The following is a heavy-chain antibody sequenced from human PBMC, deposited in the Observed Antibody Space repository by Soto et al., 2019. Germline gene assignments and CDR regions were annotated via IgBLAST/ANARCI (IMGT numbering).Heavy chain of an antibody. V-gene: IGHV3-53*01. CDR3: ARDPGHGLDV. CDR2: MLSGGRT. D-gene: IGHD1-1*01. J-gene: IGHJ6*02. CDR1: GFNVRHNY. Sequence: EVQLVESGGGLIQPGGSLRISCAASGFNVRHNYMSWVRQPPGKGLEWVAIMLSGGRTYYADSVKGRFTISRDNSKNTLYFQMHSLRAEDTAVYYCARDPGHGLDVWGQGTTVIVSS.